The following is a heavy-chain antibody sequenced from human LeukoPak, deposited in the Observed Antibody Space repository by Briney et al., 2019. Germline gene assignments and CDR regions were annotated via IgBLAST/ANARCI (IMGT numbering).Heavy chain of an antibody. CDR2: IYTSGST. J-gene: IGHJ6*02. D-gene: IGHD3-3*01. CDR1: GGSISSYY. CDR3: ARDSGYYDFWSGENYYYGMDV. Sequence: PSETLSLTCTVSGGSISSYYWSWIRQPAGKGLEWIGRIYTSGSTNYNPSLKSRVTMSVDTSKNQFSLKLSSVTAADTAVYYCARDSGYYDFWSGENYYYGMDVWGQGTTVTVSS. V-gene: IGHV4-4*07.